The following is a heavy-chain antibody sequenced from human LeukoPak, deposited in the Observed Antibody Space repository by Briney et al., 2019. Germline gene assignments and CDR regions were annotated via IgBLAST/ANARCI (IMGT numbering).Heavy chain of an antibody. D-gene: IGHD3-10*01. CDR3: ARMKNTMVRGVIIDY. V-gene: IGHV4-4*07. J-gene: IGHJ4*02. Sequence: PSETLSLTCTVSGGSISSYYWSWIRQPAGKGLEWIGRIYTSGSTSYNPSLKSRVTMSVDTSNNQFSLKLSSVTAADTAVYYCARMKNTMVRGVIIDYWGQGALVTVSS. CDR2: IYTSGST. CDR1: GGSISSYY.